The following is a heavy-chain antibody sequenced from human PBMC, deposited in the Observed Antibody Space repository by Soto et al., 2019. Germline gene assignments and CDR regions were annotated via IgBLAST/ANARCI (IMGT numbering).Heavy chain of an antibody. CDR1: GFTFSSYA. CDR2: ISGSGGST. Sequence: GESLKISCAASGFTFSSYAMSWVRQAPGKGLEWVSAISGSGGSTYYADSVKGRFTISRDNSKNTLYLQMNSLRAEDTAVYYCAKDDNEPAGMWGAFDIWGQGTMVTVSS. V-gene: IGHV3-23*01. CDR3: AKDDNEPAGMWGAFDI. J-gene: IGHJ3*02. D-gene: IGHD3-10*01.